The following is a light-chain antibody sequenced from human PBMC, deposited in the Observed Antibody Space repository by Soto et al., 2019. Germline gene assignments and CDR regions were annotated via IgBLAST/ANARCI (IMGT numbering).Light chain of an antibody. V-gene: IGKV3-15*01. J-gene: IGKJ5*01. CDR2: GAS. Sequence: EIVLTQSPGTQSLSPGERATLSCRASQSVSSNLAWYQQKPGQAPRLLIYGASTRATGIPARFSGSGSGTEFTLTISSLQSEDFAVYYCQQYNNWPPLTFGQGTRLEIK. CDR1: QSVSSN. CDR3: QQYNNWPPLT.